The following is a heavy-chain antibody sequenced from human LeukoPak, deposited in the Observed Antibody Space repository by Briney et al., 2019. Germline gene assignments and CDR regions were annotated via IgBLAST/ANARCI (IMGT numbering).Heavy chain of an antibody. Sequence: PSETLSLSCTVSGVSISSSGLYWGWMRQPPGQGLVWIGSSCYSGSTYYIPPLKSQVTISVDTSKNQFSLKLSSVTATDTAVYYCARENDFWSGYYGINWFDPWGQGTLVTVSS. V-gene: IGHV4-39*07. D-gene: IGHD3-3*01. CDR3: ARENDFWSGYYGINWFDP. CDR2: SCYSGST. J-gene: IGHJ5*02. CDR1: GVSISSSGLY.